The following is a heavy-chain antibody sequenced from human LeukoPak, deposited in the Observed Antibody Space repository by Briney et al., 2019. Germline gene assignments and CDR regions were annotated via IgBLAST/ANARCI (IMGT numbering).Heavy chain of an antibody. D-gene: IGHD5-18*01. CDR3: ARDRRGYPGAFDI. CDR1: GGSISSYY. CDR2: IYYSGST. Sequence: SETLSLTCTVSGGSISSYYWSWIRQPPGKGLEWIGYIYYSGSTNYNPSLKSRVTISVDTSKNQFSLKLSSVTAADTAVYYCARDRRGYPGAFDIWGQGTMVTVSS. V-gene: IGHV4-59*01. J-gene: IGHJ3*02.